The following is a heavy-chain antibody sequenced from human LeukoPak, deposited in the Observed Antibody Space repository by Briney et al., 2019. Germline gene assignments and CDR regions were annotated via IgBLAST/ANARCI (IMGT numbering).Heavy chain of an antibody. CDR2: INPNSGGT. CDR1: GYTFTGYY. Sequence: ASVKVSCKASGYTFTGYYMHWVRQAPGQGLESMGRINPNSGGTNYAQKFQGRVTMTRDTSISTAYMELSRLRSDDTAVYYCARGDSSGSQDAFDIWGRGTMVTVSS. J-gene: IGHJ3*02. CDR3: ARGDSSGSQDAFDI. D-gene: IGHD3-22*01. V-gene: IGHV1-2*06.